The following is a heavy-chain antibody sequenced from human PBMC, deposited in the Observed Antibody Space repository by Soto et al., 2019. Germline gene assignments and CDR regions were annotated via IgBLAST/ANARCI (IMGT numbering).Heavy chain of an antibody. J-gene: IGHJ6*02. CDR3: ARGGQECSNSGCGYIYDGMDV. V-gene: IGHV1-18*01. D-gene: IGHD1-26*01. CDR2: ISAYNGNR. CDR1: GYTFSHYG. Sequence: ASVKVSCKASGYTFSHYGIGWVRQAPGQGLEWMGWISAYNGNRHFAEGLRGRITMTTDTTTSTADMELRSLSSDDTAVYYCARGGQECSNSGCGYIYDGMDVWGQGTTVTVSS.